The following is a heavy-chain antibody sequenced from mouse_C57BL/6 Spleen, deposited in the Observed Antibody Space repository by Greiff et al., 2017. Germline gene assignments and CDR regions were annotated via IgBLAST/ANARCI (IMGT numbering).Heavy chain of an antibody. J-gene: IGHJ3*01. CDR2: ISDGGSYT. Sequence: EVKLVESGGGLVKPGGSLKLSCAASGFTFSSYAMSWVRQTPEKRLEWVATISDGGSYTYYPDNVKGRFTISRDNAKNNLYLQMSHLKSEDTAMYYCARYYYGSSQAWFAYWGQGTLVTVSA. CDR3: ARYYYGSSQAWFAY. D-gene: IGHD1-1*01. CDR1: GFTFSSYA. V-gene: IGHV5-4*03.